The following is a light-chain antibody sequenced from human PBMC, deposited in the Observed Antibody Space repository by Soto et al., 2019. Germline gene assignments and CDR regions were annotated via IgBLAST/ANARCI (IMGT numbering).Light chain of an antibody. V-gene: IGKV1-8*01. Sequence: IRMTQSPSSLSASTGDRVTITCRASQGISSYLAWYQQKPGKAPKLLIYAASTLQSGVPSRFSGSGSGTDFTLTISCLQSEDFATYYCQQYYSYPQTFGQGTKVDIK. J-gene: IGKJ1*01. CDR2: AAS. CDR3: QQYYSYPQT. CDR1: QGISSY.